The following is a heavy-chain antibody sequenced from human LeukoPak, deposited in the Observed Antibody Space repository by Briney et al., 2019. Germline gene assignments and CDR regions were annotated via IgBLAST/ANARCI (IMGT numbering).Heavy chain of an antibody. Sequence: SETLSLTCTLSGGSISGITNYWVWIRQSPGKGLEWIGCISDRGPTYYNSSLRSRVSISVDTSKNQFSLNVTSVTAADTAVYFCARLERQWLSLDYWGQGTLVTVST. J-gene: IGHJ4*02. CDR3: ARLERQWLSLDY. D-gene: IGHD6-19*01. CDR1: GGSISGITNY. CDR2: ISDRGPT. V-gene: IGHV4-39*01.